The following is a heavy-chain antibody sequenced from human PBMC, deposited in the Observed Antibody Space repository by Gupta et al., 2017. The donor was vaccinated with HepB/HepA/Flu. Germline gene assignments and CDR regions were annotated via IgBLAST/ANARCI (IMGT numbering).Heavy chain of an antibody. V-gene: IGHV3-23*01. Sequence: EVQLLESGGGLVQPGGSLRLSCAASGFTFSSYAMSWVRQAPGKGLEWVSAISGSGGSTYYADSVKGRFTSSRDNSKNTLYLQMNSLRAEDTAVYYCAKPRYYYDSSGSYGYYDYGMDVWGQGTTVTVSS. J-gene: IGHJ6*02. CDR3: AKPRYYYDSSGSYGYYDYGMDV. D-gene: IGHD3-22*01. CDR1: GFTFSSYA. CDR2: ISGSGGST.